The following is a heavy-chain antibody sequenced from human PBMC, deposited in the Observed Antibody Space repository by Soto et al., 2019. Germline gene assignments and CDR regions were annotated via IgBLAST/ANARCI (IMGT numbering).Heavy chain of an antibody. D-gene: IGHD2-21*01. Sequence: SETLSLTCTVSGGSISSSSYYWGWIRQPPGKGLEWIGSIYYSGSTYYNPSLKSQVTISVDTSKNQFSLKLSSVTAADTAVYYCARRAPQRGFLDYWGQGTLVTVSS. J-gene: IGHJ4*02. CDR2: IYYSGST. CDR3: ARRAPQRGFLDY. CDR1: GGSISSSSYY. V-gene: IGHV4-39*01.